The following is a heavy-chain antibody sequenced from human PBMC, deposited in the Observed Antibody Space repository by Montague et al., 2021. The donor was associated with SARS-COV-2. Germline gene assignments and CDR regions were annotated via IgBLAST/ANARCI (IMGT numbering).Heavy chain of an antibody. Sequence: PALVKPTQTLTLTCTFSGISLSTSGVGVAWIRQPPGKALEWLALIYWDDDERYSPSMRSRLTITKDTSENQVVLRMTNMEPMDTATYYCAPLGFDSRSYYTPHNWFDPWGQGILVTVSS. D-gene: IGHD3-10*01. CDR2: IYWDDDE. CDR1: GISLSTSGVG. J-gene: IGHJ5*02. CDR3: APLGFDSRSYYTPHNWFDP. V-gene: IGHV2-5*02.